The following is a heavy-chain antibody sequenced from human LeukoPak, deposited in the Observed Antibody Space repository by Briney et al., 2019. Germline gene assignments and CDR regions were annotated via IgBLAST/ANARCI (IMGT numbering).Heavy chain of an antibody. D-gene: IGHD3-22*01. V-gene: IGHV4-39*01. Sequence: PSETLSLTCTVSGGSISSSSYYWGWIRQPPGKGLEWIGSIYYSGSTYYNPSLKSRVTISVDTSKNQFSLKLRSVTAADTAVYYCARGGDTSGYYYFEYFQHWGQGTLVTVSS. J-gene: IGHJ1*01. CDR1: GGSISSSSYY. CDR2: IYYSGST. CDR3: ARGGDTSGYYYFEYFQH.